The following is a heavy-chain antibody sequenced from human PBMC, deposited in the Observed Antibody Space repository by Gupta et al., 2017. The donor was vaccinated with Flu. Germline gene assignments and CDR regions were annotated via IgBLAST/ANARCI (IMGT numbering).Heavy chain of an antibody. D-gene: IGHD3-10*01. CDR3: AKADVLLSYFDY. CDR2: ISYVGSNK. J-gene: IGHJ4*02. CDR1: GFTFSSYG. Sequence: QVQLVQPGGGVVQPGRSLRLPCAASGFTFSSYGLPWVLQAQGKGLEWVAVISYVGSNKYDADSVKGRFTISRDKSKNTLYLQMNSLRAEDTAVYYCAKADVLLSYFDYWGQGTLVTVSS. V-gene: IGHV3-30*18.